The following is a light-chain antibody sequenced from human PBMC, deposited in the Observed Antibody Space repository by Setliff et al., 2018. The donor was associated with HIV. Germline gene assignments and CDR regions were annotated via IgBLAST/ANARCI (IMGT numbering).Light chain of an antibody. CDR1: SSDVGNYNL. J-gene: IGLJ1*01. CDR3: CSYAGSSTYV. V-gene: IGLV2-23*02. Sequence: QSVLTQPASVSGSPGQSITISCTGTSSDVGNYNLVSWYQQHPGKATKLMIYEVSKRPSGFSNRFSGSKSGNTAPLTISDLQAEDEADYYCCSYAGSSTYVFGTGTKVTVL. CDR2: EVS.